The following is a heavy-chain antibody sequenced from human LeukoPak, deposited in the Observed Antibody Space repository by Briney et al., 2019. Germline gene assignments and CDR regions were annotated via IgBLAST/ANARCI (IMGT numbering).Heavy chain of an antibody. CDR3: ARHAYCGGDCYSDFDY. CDR1: GYSFTSYW. CDR2: IYPGDSDT. Sequence: GDSLKISCKCSGYSFTSYWIGWVRQMPGKGLEWMGIIYPGDSDTRYSPSFQGQVTISADKSISTAYLQWSSLKASDTAMYYCARHAYCGGDCYSDFDYWGQGTLVTVSS. D-gene: IGHD2-21*01. V-gene: IGHV5-51*01. J-gene: IGHJ4*02.